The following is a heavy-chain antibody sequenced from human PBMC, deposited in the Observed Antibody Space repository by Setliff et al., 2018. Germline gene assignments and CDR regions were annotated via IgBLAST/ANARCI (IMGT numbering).Heavy chain of an antibody. CDR2: VSGSGMTR. D-gene: IGHD3-22*01. V-gene: IGHV3-23*01. CDR3: ARADSDSYYPYYFDF. J-gene: IGHJ4*02. Sequence: GGSLRLSCGASGFTFNTHAMSWVRQAPGKGLQWVSSVSGSGMTRDYTDSVKGRFTVSRDSSQNKIHLQMDSLRAEDTGKYFCARADSDSYYPYYFDFWGQGVLVTVSS. CDR1: GFTFNTHA.